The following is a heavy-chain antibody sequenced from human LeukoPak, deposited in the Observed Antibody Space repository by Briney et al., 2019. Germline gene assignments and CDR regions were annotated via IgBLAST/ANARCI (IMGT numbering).Heavy chain of an antibody. CDR2: IYYSGST. CDR1: GGSISSSSYY. D-gene: IGHD6-13*01. Sequence: SETLSLTCTISGGSISSSSYYWGWIRQPPGKALEWIGSIYYSGSTYYNPSLNSRVTISVDTSRSQFSLKLSSVTAADTAVYYCARMTSSWFAFDIWGQGTMVTVSS. V-gene: IGHV4-39*07. J-gene: IGHJ3*02. CDR3: ARMTSSWFAFDI.